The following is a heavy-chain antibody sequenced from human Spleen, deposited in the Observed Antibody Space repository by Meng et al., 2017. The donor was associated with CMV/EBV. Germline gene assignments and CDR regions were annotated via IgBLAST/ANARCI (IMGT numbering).Heavy chain of an antibody. J-gene: IGHJ4*02. CDR1: GFTFSSYA. Sequence: GRVLGSGGGLVQPGGSLRLSCAASGFTFSSYAMSWVRQAPGKGLEWVSAISGSGGSTYYADSVKGRFTISRDNSKNTLYLQMNSLRAEDTAVYYCAKVRDGYNHPGTSFDYWGQGTLVTVSS. CDR2: ISGSGGST. D-gene: IGHD5-24*01. CDR3: AKVRDGYNHPGTSFDY. V-gene: IGHV3-23*01.